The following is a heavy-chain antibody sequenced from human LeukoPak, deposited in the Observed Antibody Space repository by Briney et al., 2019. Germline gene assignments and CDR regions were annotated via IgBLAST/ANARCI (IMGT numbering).Heavy chain of an antibody. Sequence: GGSLRLSCAASGFTVSSNYMSWVRQAPGKGLEWVSVIYSGGSTYYADSVKGRFTISRDNSKNTLYLQMSSLRAEDTAVYYCARVGEKAFHLWPEIDYWGQGTLVTVS. D-gene: IGHD5-24*01. CDR3: ARVGEKAFHLWPEIDY. CDR2: IYSGGST. CDR1: GFTVSSNY. J-gene: IGHJ4*02. V-gene: IGHV3-53*01.